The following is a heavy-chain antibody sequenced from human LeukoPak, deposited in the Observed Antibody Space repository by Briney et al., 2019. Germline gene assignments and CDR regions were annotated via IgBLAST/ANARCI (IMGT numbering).Heavy chain of an antibody. Sequence: GGSLRLPCLASGFTFGKYTMIWFRQAPGKGLEWVSGIYGGGSGSTFYAESVKGRFTISRDNSKNTLYLQMNSLRDEDTAIYYCAKDFTPDGIWDIDYWGRGTLITVSS. V-gene: IGHV3-23*01. J-gene: IGHJ4*02. CDR1: GFTFGKYT. D-gene: IGHD1-20*01. CDR2: IYGGGSGST. CDR3: AKDFTPDGIWDIDY.